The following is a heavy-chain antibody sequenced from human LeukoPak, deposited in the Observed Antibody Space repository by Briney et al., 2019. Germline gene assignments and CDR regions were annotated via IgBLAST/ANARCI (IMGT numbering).Heavy chain of an antibody. J-gene: IGHJ4*02. CDR2: IIPIFGTA. Sequence: GASVKVSCKASGGTFSSHAISWVRQAPGQGLEWMGGIIPIFGTANYAQKFQGRVTITADESTSTAYMELSSLRSEDTAVYYCARDREYSYGAYFDYWGQGTLVTVSS. V-gene: IGHV1-69*13. CDR1: GGTFSSHA. CDR3: ARDREYSYGAYFDY. D-gene: IGHD5-18*01.